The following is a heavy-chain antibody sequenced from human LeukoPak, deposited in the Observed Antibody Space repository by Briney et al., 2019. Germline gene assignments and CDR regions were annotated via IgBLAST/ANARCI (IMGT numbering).Heavy chain of an antibody. CDR3: ARGLGDCTSTTCLLPFDY. CDR2: IYSGGST. CDR1: GFTGSTYY. J-gene: IGHJ4*02. Sequence: GGSLRLSYAASGFTGSTYYMACVRQAPGKGLGCVSVIYSGGSTYYADSVKGRFTVSRDNSKNTLYLQMNSLRAEDTAMYYCARGLGDCTSTTCLLPFDYWGQGTLVTVSS. D-gene: IGHD2-2*01. V-gene: IGHV3-53*01.